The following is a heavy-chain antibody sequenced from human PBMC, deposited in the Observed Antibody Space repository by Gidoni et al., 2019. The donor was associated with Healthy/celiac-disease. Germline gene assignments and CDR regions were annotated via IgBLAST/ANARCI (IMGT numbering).Heavy chain of an antibody. D-gene: IGHD6-13*01. CDR3: AKDLSIAAAGTDYWYFDL. J-gene: IGHJ2*01. CDR2: ISGSGGST. CDR1: GFPFSSHA. V-gene: IGHV3-23*01. Sequence: EVQLLESGGGLVQPGGSLRLSCAASGFPFSSHAMSWGRQAPGKGLEWVSAISGSGGSTYYADSVKGRFTISRDNSKNTLYLQMNSLRAEDTAVYYCAKDLSIAAAGTDYWYFDLWGRGTLVTVSS.